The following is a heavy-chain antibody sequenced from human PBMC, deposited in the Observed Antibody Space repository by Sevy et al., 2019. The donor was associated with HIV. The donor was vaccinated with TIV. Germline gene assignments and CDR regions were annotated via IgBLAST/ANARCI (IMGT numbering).Heavy chain of an antibody. CDR2: ISWNSDKI. Sequence: GGSLRLSCVASGFTFDDNAMHWVRQAPGKGLEWVSGISWNSDKIGYADSVKGRFTISRDNAKNSVYLQLHSLRVEDTAVYYCVRAVGGVDAYWGQGTLVTVSS. D-gene: IGHD3-16*01. V-gene: IGHV3-9*01. CDR1: GFTFDDNA. CDR3: VRAVGGVDAY. J-gene: IGHJ4*02.